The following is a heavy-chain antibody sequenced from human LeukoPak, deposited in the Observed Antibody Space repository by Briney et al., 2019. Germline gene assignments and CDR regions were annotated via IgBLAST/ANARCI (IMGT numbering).Heavy chain of an antibody. CDR3: ARDSREYSTSSFSLVFYYYMDV. V-gene: IGHV4-61*09. CDR1: GASISSDAHY. CDR2: ISSSGST. J-gene: IGHJ6*03. D-gene: IGHD6-6*01. Sequence: SQTLSLTCTVSGASISSDAHYWNWIRQPAGKGLEWIGHISSSGSTNYSPSLKSRVTISVDTSENQFSLKLSSVTAADTAVYYCARDSREYSTSSFSLVFYYYMDVWGKGTTVTVSS.